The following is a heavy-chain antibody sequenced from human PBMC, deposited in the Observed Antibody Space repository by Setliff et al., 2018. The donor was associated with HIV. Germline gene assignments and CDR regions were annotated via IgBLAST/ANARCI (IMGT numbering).Heavy chain of an antibody. CDR3: ARDHWVAGLDY. Sequence: GGSLRLSCAASGFNFSSHTMNWIRQAPGKGLEWVANIKQDGSEKNYVDSVKGRFTISRDTAKNSLYLQMNSLRVEDTAVYYCARDHWVAGLDYWGQGTLVTVSS. J-gene: IGHJ4*02. CDR1: GFNFSSHT. D-gene: IGHD6-19*01. CDR2: IKQDGSEK. V-gene: IGHV3-7*01.